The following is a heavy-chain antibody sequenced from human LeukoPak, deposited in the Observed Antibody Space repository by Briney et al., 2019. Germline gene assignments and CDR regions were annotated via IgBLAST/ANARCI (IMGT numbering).Heavy chain of an antibody. CDR3: AKDSVAAAGTYFQH. J-gene: IGHJ1*01. CDR1: GFTFSSYG. Sequence: GRSLRLSCAASGFTFSSYGMHWVRQAPGKGLEWVAVISYDGSNKYYADSVKGRFTISRDNSKNTLYLQMNSLRAEDTAVYYCAKDSVAAAGTYFQHWGQGTLVTVSS. V-gene: IGHV3-30*18. CDR2: ISYDGSNK. D-gene: IGHD6-13*01.